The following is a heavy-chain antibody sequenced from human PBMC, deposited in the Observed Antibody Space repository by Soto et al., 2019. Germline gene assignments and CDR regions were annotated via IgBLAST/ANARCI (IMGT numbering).Heavy chain of an antibody. D-gene: IGHD6-6*01. CDR2: IYYSGST. J-gene: IGHJ4*02. V-gene: IGHV4-31*03. Sequence: SETLSLTCTVSGGSISSGGYYWSWIRQHPGKGLEWIGYIYYSGSTYYNPSLKSRVTISVDTSKNQFSLKLSSVTAADTAVYYCARVRGSSSNFDYWGQGTLVTVSS. CDR3: ARVRGSSSNFDY. CDR1: GGSISSGGYY.